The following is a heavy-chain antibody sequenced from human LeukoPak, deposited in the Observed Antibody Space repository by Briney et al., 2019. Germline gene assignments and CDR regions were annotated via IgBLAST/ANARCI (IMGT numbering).Heavy chain of an antibody. D-gene: IGHD3-22*01. CDR3: ARVDYYDSSGYYTLNWFGP. CDR2: IYHSGST. CDR1: GGSFSGYY. Sequence: SETLSLTCAVYGGSFSGYYWSWIRQPPGKGLEWIGSIYHSGSTYYNPSLKSRVTISVDTSKNQFSLKLSSVTAADTAVYYCARVDYYDSSGYYTLNWFGPWGQGTLVTVSS. J-gene: IGHJ5*02. V-gene: IGHV4-34*01.